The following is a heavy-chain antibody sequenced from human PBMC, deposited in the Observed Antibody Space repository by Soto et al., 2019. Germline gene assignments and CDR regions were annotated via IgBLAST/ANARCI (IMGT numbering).Heavy chain of an antibody. Sequence: RGESLKISCQGSGYNFATHWIGWVRHKAGKGLEWMGIIFPGDAETRYSPSFQGHITISADKSISIAYLRWSSLKASDTGMYYCATPGGFGMDVWGQGTTVTVS. CDR2: IFPGDAET. CDR3: ATPGGFGMDV. J-gene: IGHJ6*02. CDR1: GYNFATHW. V-gene: IGHV5-51*01. D-gene: IGHD5-12*01.